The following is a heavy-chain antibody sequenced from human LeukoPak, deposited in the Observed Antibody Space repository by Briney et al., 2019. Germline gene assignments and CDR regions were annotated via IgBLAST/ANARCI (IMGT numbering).Heavy chain of an antibody. Sequence: ASVKVSCKPSGYTFTGYYMHWVRQAPGQGLEWMGWINPNSGGTNYAQKFQGRVTMTRDTSISTAYMELSRLRSDDTAVYYCARVEYDSSGYYYYYYGMDVWGQGTTVTVSS. CDR1: GYTFTGYY. D-gene: IGHD3-22*01. V-gene: IGHV1-2*02. J-gene: IGHJ6*02. CDR3: ARVEYDSSGYYYYYYGMDV. CDR2: INPNSGGT.